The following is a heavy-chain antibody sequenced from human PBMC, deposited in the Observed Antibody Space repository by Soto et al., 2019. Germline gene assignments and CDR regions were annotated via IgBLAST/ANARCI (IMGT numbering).Heavy chain of an antibody. Sequence: GGSLRLSCAASGFTFSNAWMNWVRQAPGKGLEWVGRIKSKTDGGTTDYAAPVKGRFTISRDDSKNTLYLQMNSLKTEDTAVYYCTRGVLRFLEWLSPDYWGQGTLVTVSS. D-gene: IGHD3-3*01. CDR3: TRGVLRFLEWLSPDY. CDR1: GFTFSNAW. J-gene: IGHJ4*02. V-gene: IGHV3-15*07. CDR2: IKSKTDGGTT.